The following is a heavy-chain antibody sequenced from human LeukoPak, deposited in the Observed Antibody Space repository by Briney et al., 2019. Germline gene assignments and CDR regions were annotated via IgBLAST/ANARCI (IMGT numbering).Heavy chain of an antibody. D-gene: IGHD6-6*01. J-gene: IGHJ4*02. CDR2: INPNSGGT. CDR3: ARDSSSSGSPDY. V-gene: IGHV1-2*02. CDR1: GYTFTGYY. Sequence: ASVKVSCKASGYTFTGYYMHWVRQAPGQGLEWMGWINPNSGGTNYAQKFQGRVTMARDTSISTAYMELSRLRSDDTAVYYCARDSSSSGSPDYWGQGTLVTVSS.